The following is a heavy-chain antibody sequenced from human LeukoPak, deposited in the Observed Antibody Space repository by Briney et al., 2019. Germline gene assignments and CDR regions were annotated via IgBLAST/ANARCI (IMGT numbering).Heavy chain of an antibody. V-gene: IGHV3-7*01. CDR3: ARGGPPYALDI. CDR2: IKQDGSAT. D-gene: IGHD1-14*01. J-gene: IGHJ3*02. CDR1: GFTFSTYW. Sequence: GGSLRLSCAASGFTFSTYWMTWVRQAPGKGLDWVDNIKQDGSATYYADSLKGRFTISRDNAKSALYLQMNSLRVEDTAVYYCARGGPPYALDIWGQGTMVTVSS.